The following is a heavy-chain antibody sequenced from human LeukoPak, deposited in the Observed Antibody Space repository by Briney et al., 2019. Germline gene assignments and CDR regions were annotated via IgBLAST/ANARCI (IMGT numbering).Heavy chain of an antibody. V-gene: IGHV3-7*03. J-gene: IGHJ6*02. Sequence: GGSLRLSCAASGFTFSSYWMNWARQAPGKGLEGVASINHNGNVNYYVDSVKGRFTISRDNAKNSLYLQMSNLRAEDTAVYFCARGGGLDVWGQGATVTVSS. CDR1: GFTFSSYW. CDR2: INHNGNVN. CDR3: ARGGGLDV. D-gene: IGHD3-16*01.